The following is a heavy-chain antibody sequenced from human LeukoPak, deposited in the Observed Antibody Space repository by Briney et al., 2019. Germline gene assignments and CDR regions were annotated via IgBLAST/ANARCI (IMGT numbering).Heavy chain of an antibody. D-gene: IGHD2-2*01. CDR2: IYTSGST. CDR3: ARDTHCSSTTCYVGGFDY. J-gene: IGHJ4*02. Sequence: SETLSLTCTVSGGSISGYFWTWIRRPAGKGLEWIGRIYTSGSTNYNPSLKSRVTMSLDTSKNQFSLKLSSVTAADTAVYYCARDTHCSSTTCYVGGFDYWGQGTLVTVSS. CDR1: GGSISGYF. V-gene: IGHV4-4*07.